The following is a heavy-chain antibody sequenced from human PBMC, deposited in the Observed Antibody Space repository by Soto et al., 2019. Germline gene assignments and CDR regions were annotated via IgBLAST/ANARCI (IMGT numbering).Heavy chain of an antibody. CDR3: ARDLIAAAATVVDSWYFDL. CDR1: GFTVSSNY. J-gene: IGHJ2*01. Sequence: EVQLVESGGGLVQPGGSLRLSCAASGFTVSSNYMSWIRQAPGKGLEWVSVIYSGGSTYYADSVKGRFTISRHNSKNTLYLQMNSLRAEDTAVYYCARDLIAAAATVVDSWYFDLWGRGTLVTVSS. CDR2: IYSGGST. D-gene: IGHD6-13*01. V-gene: IGHV3-53*04.